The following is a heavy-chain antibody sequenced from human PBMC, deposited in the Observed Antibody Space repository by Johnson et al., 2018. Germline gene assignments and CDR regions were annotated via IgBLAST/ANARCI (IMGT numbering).Heavy chain of an antibody. Sequence: VQLVESGAEVKKPGSSVKVSCKASGGTFSSYAISWVRQAPGQGLEWMGGIIPIFGPANYAQRFQGRVTITADESTGTAYMELSSLRSEDTAVYYFAKDRASLACMDVWGQGTTVTVSS. CDR2: IIPIFGPA. CDR3: AKDRASLACMDV. V-gene: IGHV1-69*01. CDR1: GGTFSSYA. J-gene: IGHJ6*02.